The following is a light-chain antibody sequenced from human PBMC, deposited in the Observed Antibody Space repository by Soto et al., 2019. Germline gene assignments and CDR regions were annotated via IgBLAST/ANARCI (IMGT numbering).Light chain of an antibody. V-gene: IGKV3-11*01. Sequence: EIVLTQSPATLSLSPGERATLSCRASQSVSSCLAWYQQKPGQAPRLLIYDASNRATGIPARFSGSGSGTDFTLTISSLEPEDFAVYYCQQPGTFGQGTKLEIK. J-gene: IGKJ2*01. CDR1: QSVSSC. CDR2: DAS. CDR3: QQPGT.